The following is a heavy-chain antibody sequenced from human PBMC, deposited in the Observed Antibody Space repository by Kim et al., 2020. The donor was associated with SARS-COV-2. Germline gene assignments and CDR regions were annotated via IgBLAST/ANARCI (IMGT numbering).Heavy chain of an antibody. J-gene: IGHJ3*02. CDR3: ARHFGSSDAFDI. CDR1: GGSISSSSYY. Sequence: SETLSLTCNVSGGSISSSSYYWGWIRQPPGKGLEWIGSMHYSGSTYYNPSLKSRVTISVDTSKNHFSLQLSSVTVADTAVYYCARHFGSSDAFDIWGQGTLVTVSS. D-gene: IGHD6-6*01. V-gene: IGHV4-39*01. CDR2: MHYSGST.